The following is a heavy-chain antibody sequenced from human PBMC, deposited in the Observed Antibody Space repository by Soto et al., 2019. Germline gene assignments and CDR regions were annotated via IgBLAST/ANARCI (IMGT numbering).Heavy chain of an antibody. CDR1: GGTFSSYT. V-gene: IGHV1-69*02. D-gene: IGHD3-16*01. CDR2: IIPILGIA. J-gene: IGHJ4*02. Sequence: QVQLVQSGAEVKKPGSSVKVSCKASGGTFSSYTISWVRQAPGQGLEWMGRIIPILGIANYAQKFQGRVTITADKSPSPAYMEMSSLTSEDTAGYYCASGGGDKASGDYWGQGTLVTVSS. CDR3: ASGGGDKASGDY.